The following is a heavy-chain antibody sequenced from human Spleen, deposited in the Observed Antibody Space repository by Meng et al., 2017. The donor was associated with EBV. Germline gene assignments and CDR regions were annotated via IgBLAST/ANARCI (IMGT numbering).Heavy chain of an antibody. CDR2: RIPMVGAP. D-gene: IGHD3-10*01. Sequence: QVGVLRSGAVGKKPGSSVKAAPTTVGGTCRSDAFSWGRGDPGQGLEWMGGRIPMVGAPHYAQKFQGIVTIIADESTSTHSMELNSLRSEDTAMYYCASESGRGFTPDYWGQGTLVTVSS. CDR1: GGTCRSDA. V-gene: IGHV1-69*01. CDR3: ASESGRGFTPDY. J-gene: IGHJ4*02.